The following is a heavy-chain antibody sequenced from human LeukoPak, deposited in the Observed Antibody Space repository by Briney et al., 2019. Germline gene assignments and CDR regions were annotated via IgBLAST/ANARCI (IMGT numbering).Heavy chain of an antibody. CDR3: AKSFRSTSLDY. D-gene: IGHD2-2*01. CDR1: GFTFSSYG. CDR2: ISGSGDST. Sequence: GGSLRLSCADSGFTFSSYGMHWVRQAPGKGLEWVSAISGSGDSTYYADSVKGRFTISRDNSRNTLYLQMNSLRAGDTAVYYCAKSFRSTSLDYWGQGTLVTVSS. V-gene: IGHV3-23*01. J-gene: IGHJ4*02.